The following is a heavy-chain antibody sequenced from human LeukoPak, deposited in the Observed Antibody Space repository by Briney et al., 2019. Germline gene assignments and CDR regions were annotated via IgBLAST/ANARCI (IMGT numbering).Heavy chain of an antibody. CDR3: ARIPHMVSPYYMDV. CDR1: GFTFSSYN. Sequence: PGGSLRLSCAASGFTFSSYNMNWVRQAPGKGLEWVSFISSSSSYIYYADSVKGRFTISRDNAKNSLYLQMNSLRAEDTAVYYCARIPHMVSPYYMDVWGKGTTVTVSS. V-gene: IGHV3-21*01. J-gene: IGHJ6*03. D-gene: IGHD3-10*01. CDR2: ISSSSSYI.